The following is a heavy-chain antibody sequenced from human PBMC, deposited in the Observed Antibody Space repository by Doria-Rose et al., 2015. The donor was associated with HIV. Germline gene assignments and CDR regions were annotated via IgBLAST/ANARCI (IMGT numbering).Heavy chain of an antibody. Sequence: QVQLVQSGAAVKKPGSSVKVSCKASGGTFSRYAISWVRQAPGQGLEWMGRIIPICGTANYAQKFQGRVTITADESTSTAYMELSSLRSEDTAVYYCARGGVTDAFDIWGQGTMVTVSS. J-gene: IGHJ3*02. D-gene: IGHD3-16*02. CDR1: GGTFSRYA. CDR2: IIPICGTA. V-gene: IGHV1-69*18. CDR3: ARGGVTDAFDI.